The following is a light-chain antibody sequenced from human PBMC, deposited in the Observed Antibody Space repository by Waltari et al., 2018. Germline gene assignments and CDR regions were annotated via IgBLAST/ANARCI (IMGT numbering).Light chain of an antibody. Sequence: EIVLTQSPGTLSLSPGERATLSCRASQSVHTWYLAWYQQKPGQAPRLLIYGTYNRATGIPDRFSGSASGTDFTLTISRLEPEDFAVYYCQQYGGLPPWTFGQGTKVEIK. CDR3: QQYGGLPPWT. V-gene: IGKV3-20*01. CDR1: QSVHTWY. CDR2: GTY. J-gene: IGKJ1*01.